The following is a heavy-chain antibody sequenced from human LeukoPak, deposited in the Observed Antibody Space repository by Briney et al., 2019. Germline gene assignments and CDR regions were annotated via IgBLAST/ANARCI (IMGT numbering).Heavy chain of an antibody. CDR1: GFTFSYHW. V-gene: IGHV3-74*01. CDR2: IDGGGSTI. CDR3: VRDADFYKGDY. J-gene: IGHJ4*02. D-gene: IGHD5-24*01. Sequence: GGSLRLSCAASGFTFSYHWMHWVRQVPGKGLVWVSRIDGGGSTINYADSVKGRFSISRDNAKSTLYLQMNSLRAEDTAVYYCVRDADFYKGDYWGQGTLVTVSS.